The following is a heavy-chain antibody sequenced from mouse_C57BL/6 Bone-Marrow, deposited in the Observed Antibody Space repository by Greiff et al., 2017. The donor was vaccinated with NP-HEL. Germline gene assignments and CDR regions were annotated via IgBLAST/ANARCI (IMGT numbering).Heavy chain of an antibody. CDR2: ISDGGSYT. Sequence: EVKLMESGGGLVKPGGSLKLSCAASGFTFSSYAMSWVRQTPEKRLEWVATISDGGSYTYYPDNVKGRFTISRDNAKNNLYLQMSHLKSEDTAMYYCAREREWLLVFAYWGQGTLVTVSA. V-gene: IGHV5-4*01. CDR1: GFTFSSYA. D-gene: IGHD2-3*01. CDR3: AREREWLLVFAY. J-gene: IGHJ3*01.